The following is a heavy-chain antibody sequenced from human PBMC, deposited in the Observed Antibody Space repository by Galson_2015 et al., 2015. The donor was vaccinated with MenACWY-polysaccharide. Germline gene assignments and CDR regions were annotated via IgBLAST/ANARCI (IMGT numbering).Heavy chain of an antibody. V-gene: IGHV1-3*01. CDR2: INAGNGNT. J-gene: IGHJ5*01. CDR3: ARDRGGWFGY. Sequence: SVKVSCKASGYTFTTYAMHWGRQAPGQGLEWMGWINAGNGNTKYSQKLQGRVTITWDTYASTAYMELSSLRSEDTAVYYCARDRGGWFGYWGQGALVTVSS. CDR1: GYTFTTYA. D-gene: IGHD3-10*01.